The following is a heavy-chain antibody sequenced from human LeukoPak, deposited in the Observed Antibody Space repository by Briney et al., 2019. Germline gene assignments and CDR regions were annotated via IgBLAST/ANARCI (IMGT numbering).Heavy chain of an antibody. CDR1: GGTFSSYA. CDR2: IIPILGIA. D-gene: IGHD4-23*01. Sequence: WASVKVSCKASGGTFSSYAISWVRPAPGQGLEWMGRIIPILGIANYAQKFQGRVTITADKSTSTAYMELSSLRSEDTAVYYCARSPDGGNSDYWGQGTLVTVSS. V-gene: IGHV1-69*04. CDR3: ARSPDGGNSDY. J-gene: IGHJ4*02.